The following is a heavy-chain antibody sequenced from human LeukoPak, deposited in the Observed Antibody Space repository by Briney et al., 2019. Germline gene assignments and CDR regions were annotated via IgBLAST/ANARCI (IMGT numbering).Heavy chain of an antibody. CDR1: EFTVSSNF. D-gene: IGHD3-10*01. CDR2: IYRAGTR. J-gene: IGHJ4*02. Sequence: GGSLRLSCTASEFTVSSNFMSWVRQAPGKGLEWVSVIYRAGTRDYADSVKGRVTISRDNSKTTLYRHMNSLRAEDTAVYYCTAAYGSGIYYWDLTYWGQGTLVTVSS. CDR3: TAAYGSGIYYWDLTY. V-gene: IGHV3-66*01.